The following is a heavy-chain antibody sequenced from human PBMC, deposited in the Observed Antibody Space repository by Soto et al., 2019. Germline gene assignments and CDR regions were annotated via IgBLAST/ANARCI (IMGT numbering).Heavy chain of an antibody. D-gene: IGHD3-10*01. Sequence: QVHLVESGGGVVQPGRSLRLSCAVSGFTVSTYVMHWVRQAAGKGLEWVAVISRDGGSKFYADSVKGGFTISRDNSRNTLILGMNGLRGDYMAVDYCAGEVASGYWGQGTLVTVSS. J-gene: IGHJ4*02. CDR3: AGEVASGY. V-gene: IGHV3-30*03. CDR1: GFTVSTYV. CDR2: ISRDGGSK.